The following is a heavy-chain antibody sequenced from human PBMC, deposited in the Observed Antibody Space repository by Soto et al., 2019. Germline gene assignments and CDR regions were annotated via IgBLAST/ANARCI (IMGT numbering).Heavy chain of an antibody. J-gene: IGHJ3*02. CDR2: ISGSGGST. D-gene: IGHD5-12*01. CDR1: GFTFSSYA. Sequence: GGSLRLSCAASGFTFSSYAMSWVRQAPGKGLEWVSGISGSGGSTYYADSVKGRFTISRDNSKNTLYLQMNSLRAEDTAVYYCAKVGDSGYARRAFEIWGQGTMVTVSS. CDR3: AKVGDSGYARRAFEI. V-gene: IGHV3-23*01.